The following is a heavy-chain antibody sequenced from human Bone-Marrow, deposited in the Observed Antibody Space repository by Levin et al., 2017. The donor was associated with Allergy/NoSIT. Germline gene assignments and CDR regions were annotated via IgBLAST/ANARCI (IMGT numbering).Heavy chain of an antibody. J-gene: IGHJ4*02. CDR3: AATDYSSGWVDY. CDR2: IYHNGNT. CDR1: GGSITNFY. V-gene: IGHV4-59*08. D-gene: IGHD6-19*01. Sequence: SETLSLTCTVSGGSITNFYWNWIRQPPGKGLEWIGDIYHNGNTHYTPSLKSRVTISIDTSKNQVSLRLDSVTAADAAIFYGAATDYSSGWVDYWGQGTLVSVS.